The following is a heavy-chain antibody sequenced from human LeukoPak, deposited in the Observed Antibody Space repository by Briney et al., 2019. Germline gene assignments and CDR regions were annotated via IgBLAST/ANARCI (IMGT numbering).Heavy chain of an antibody. V-gene: IGHV5-51*01. CDR2: IYPGDSDT. Sequence: GESLKISFKGSGXIFTSYCIGWVRQLPGKGLEWMGIIYPGDSDTRYSPSFQGQVTISADKSISTAYLQWSSLKASDTAMYYCARHSEFFDYWGQGTLVTVSS. CDR3: ARHSEFFDY. CDR1: GXIFTSYC. J-gene: IGHJ4*02.